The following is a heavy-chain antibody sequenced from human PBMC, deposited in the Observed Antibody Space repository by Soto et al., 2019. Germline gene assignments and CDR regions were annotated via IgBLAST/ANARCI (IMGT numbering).Heavy chain of an antibody. V-gene: IGHV3-74*01. CDR1: GFTFSYYW. J-gene: IGHJ4*02. CDR2: INTDGSST. Sequence: PGGSLRLSCAASGFTFSYYWMHWVRQAPGEGLVWVARINTDGSSTSYGDSVKGRFTISRDNAKNTLYLQMNSLRTEDTAVYYCARDWANSQFDYWGQGSLVTVAS. CDR3: ARDWANSQFDY. D-gene: IGHD3-16*01.